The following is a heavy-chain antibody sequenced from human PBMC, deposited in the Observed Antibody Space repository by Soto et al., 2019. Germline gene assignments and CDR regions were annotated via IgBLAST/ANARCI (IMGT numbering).Heavy chain of an antibody. CDR2: INHSGST. D-gene: IGHD2-15*01. J-gene: IGHJ4*02. V-gene: IGHV4-34*01. Sequence: SETLSLTCSVYGGSFSGYYWSGIRQPPGKGLEWIGEINHSGSTNYNPSLKSRVTISVDTSKNQFSLKLSSVTAADTAVYYCARGPPLVVVVAATPPFDYWGQGTLVTVSS. CDR3: ARGPPLVVVVAATPPFDY. CDR1: GGSFSGYY.